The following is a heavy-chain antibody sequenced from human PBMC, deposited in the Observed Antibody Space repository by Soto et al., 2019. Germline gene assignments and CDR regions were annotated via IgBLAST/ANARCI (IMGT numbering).Heavy chain of an antibody. J-gene: IGHJ6*03. V-gene: IGHV3-30*03. CDR1: GFTLRSYG. CDR3: AGTTSHQWYYMDV. Sequence: GGSLRLSCAASGFTLRSYGMHLVRQAPGKGLEWVAVISYDGSNKYYAVSVRSRITVNPDTSKNQFSLQLTSVTPEDTAVYYCAGTTSHQWYYMDVWGKGTTVTVSS. D-gene: IGHD1-7*01. CDR2: ISYDGSNK.